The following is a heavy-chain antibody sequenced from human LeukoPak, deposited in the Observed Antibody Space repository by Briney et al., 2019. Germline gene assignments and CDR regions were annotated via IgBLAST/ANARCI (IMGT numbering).Heavy chain of an antibody. CDR1: GFTFSSYA. D-gene: IGHD2-2*01. CDR3: ARGRSASCYDGFDI. V-gene: IGHV3-64*01. CDR2: ITSNGGST. J-gene: IGHJ3*02. Sequence: PGGSLRLSCAASGFTFSSYAMRWVRQGPGRGLEYVASITSNGGSTYYANSVKGRFTISRDNSKNTLYLQMDSLRAEDMALYYCARGRSASCYDGFDIWGQGTMVTVSS.